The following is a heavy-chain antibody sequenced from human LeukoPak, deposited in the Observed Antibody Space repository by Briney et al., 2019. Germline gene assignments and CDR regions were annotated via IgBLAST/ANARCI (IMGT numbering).Heavy chain of an antibody. CDR3: ARGARRDGYNFDY. D-gene: IGHD5-24*01. V-gene: IGHV4-59*01. Sequence: SETLSLTCTVSGGSISTYYWTWIRQPPGKGLEWMGYIYYSGSTNYNPSLKSRLTISVDTSKNQFSLKLNSVIAADTAVYYCARGARRDGYNFDYWGQGTLVTVSS. J-gene: IGHJ4*02. CDR1: GGSISTYY. CDR2: IYYSGST.